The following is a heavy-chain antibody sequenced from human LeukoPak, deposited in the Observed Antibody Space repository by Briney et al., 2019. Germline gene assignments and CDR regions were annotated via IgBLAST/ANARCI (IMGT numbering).Heavy chain of an antibody. CDR1: GFTFSSYW. CDR2: IKQDGSEK. Sequence: PGGSLRLSCAASGFTFSSYWMSWVRQAPGRGLERVANIKQDGSEKDYVDSVKGRFTISRDNAKNSLYLQMNSLRAEDTGVYYCARVSSLAVAGFFDYWGQGILVTVSS. J-gene: IGHJ4*02. CDR3: ARVSSLAVAGFFDY. V-gene: IGHV3-7*04. D-gene: IGHD6-19*01.